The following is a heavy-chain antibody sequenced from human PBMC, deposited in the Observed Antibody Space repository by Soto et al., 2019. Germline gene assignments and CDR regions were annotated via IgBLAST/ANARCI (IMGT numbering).Heavy chain of an antibody. CDR2: MNPNSGNT. CDR3: ASGTYYDYVWGSYRQGPFDI. V-gene: IGHV1-8*01. D-gene: IGHD3-16*02. J-gene: IGHJ3*02. Sequence: QVQLVQSGAEVKKPGASVKVSCKASGYTFTSYDINWVRQATGQGLEWMGWMNPNSGNTGYAQKFQGRVTMTRNTSISTAYMDLSSLRSEDTAVYYCASGTYYDYVWGSYRQGPFDIWGQGTMVTVSS. CDR1: GYTFTSYD.